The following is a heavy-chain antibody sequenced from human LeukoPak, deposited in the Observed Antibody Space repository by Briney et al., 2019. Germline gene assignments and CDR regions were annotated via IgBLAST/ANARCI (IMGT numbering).Heavy chain of an antibody. D-gene: IGHD3-22*01. Sequence: PGGSLRLSCAASGFTFSSYSMDWGRQAPGEGLGWVSSISSSSSYIYYADSVKGRFTISRDNAKNSLYLQMNSLRAEDTAVYYCAREDSSGYYYVGYWGQGTLVTVSS. CDR2: ISSSSSYI. CDR1: GFTFSSYS. V-gene: IGHV3-21*01. CDR3: AREDSSGYYYVGY. J-gene: IGHJ4*02.